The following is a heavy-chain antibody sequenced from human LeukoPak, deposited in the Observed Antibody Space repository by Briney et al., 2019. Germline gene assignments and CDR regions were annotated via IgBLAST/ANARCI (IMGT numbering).Heavy chain of an antibody. Sequence: SVKVSCKASGGTFSSYAISWVRQAPGQGLEWMRGIIPIFGTANYAQKFQGRVTITADDSTSTAYMELSSLRSEDTAVYYCAIDDFWSGYHSYWGQGTLVTVSS. V-gene: IGHV1-69*01. J-gene: IGHJ4*02. CDR1: GGTFSSYA. CDR2: IIPIFGTA. CDR3: AIDDFWSGYHSY. D-gene: IGHD3-3*01.